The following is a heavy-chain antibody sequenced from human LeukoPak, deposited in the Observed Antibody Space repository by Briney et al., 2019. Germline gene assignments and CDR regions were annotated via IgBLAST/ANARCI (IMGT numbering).Heavy chain of an antibody. V-gene: IGHV3-30*02. J-gene: IGHJ6*03. CDR2: IRYDDGSKK. CDR1: GITFSSNG. CDR3: ARERALAAYYYYYYMDV. Sequence: PGGSLRLSCAASGITFSSNGMHWVRQAPGKGLEWVAFIRYDDGSKKYYADSVKGRFTISRDSSKNTLYLQMDSLRGEDTAVYYCARERALAAYYYYYYMDVWGKGTTVTVSS. D-gene: IGHD6-13*01.